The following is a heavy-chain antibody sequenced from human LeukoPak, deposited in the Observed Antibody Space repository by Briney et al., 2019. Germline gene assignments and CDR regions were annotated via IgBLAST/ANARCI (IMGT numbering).Heavy chain of an antibody. CDR2: IGTAGDP. Sequence: GGSLRLSCAASGFTFSSYGMHWVRQATGKGLEWVSAIGTAGDPYYPGSVKGRFTISRENAKNSLYLQMNSLRAGDTAVYYCARDRGYCSSTSCYYYGMDVWGKGTTVTVSS. J-gene: IGHJ6*04. CDR1: GFTFSSYG. V-gene: IGHV3-13*05. D-gene: IGHD2-2*01. CDR3: ARDRGYCSSTSCYYYGMDV.